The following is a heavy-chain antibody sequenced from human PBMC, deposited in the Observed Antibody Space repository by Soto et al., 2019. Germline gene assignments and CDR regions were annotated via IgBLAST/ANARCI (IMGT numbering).Heavy chain of an antibody. J-gene: IGHJ3*02. V-gene: IGHV3-15*01. Sequence: GWSLRLSCTASGFTLGDYAMSWFRQAPGKGLEWVGRIKSKTDGGTTDYAAPVKGRFTISRDDSKNTLYLQMNSLKTEDTAVYYCSSDALITGTTSIRGQGTMVPVSS. D-gene: IGHD1-20*01. CDR1: GFTLGDYA. CDR3: SSDALITGTTSI. CDR2: IKSKTDGGTT.